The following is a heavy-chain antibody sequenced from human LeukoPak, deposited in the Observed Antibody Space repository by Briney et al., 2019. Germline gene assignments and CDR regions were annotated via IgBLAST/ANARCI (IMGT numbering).Heavy chain of an antibody. V-gene: IGHV4-34*01. J-gene: IGHJ5*02. D-gene: IGHD6-19*01. CDR1: GGSFSGYY. CDR3: AREQGIAVAGIWFDP. Sequence: SETLSLTCAVYGGSFSGYYWSWIRQPPGKGLEWIGEINHSGSTNYNPSLKSRVTISVDTSKNQFSLKLSSVTAADTAVYYCAREQGIAVAGIWFDPWGQGTLVTVSS. CDR2: INHSGST.